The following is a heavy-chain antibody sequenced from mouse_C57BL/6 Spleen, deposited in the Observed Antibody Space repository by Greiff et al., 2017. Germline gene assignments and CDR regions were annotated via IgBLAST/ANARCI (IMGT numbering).Heavy chain of an antibody. CDR3: ARPKRLPRGGFDY. CDR1: GYTFTSYW. J-gene: IGHJ2*01. CDR2: IYPSDSET. D-gene: IGHD2-1*01. V-gene: IGHV1-61*01. Sequence: QVQLQQPGAELVRPGSSVKLSCKASGYTFTSYWMDWVKQRPGQGLEWIGNIYPSDSETHYNQKFKDKATLTVDKSSSPAYMQLSSLTSEDSAVXYCARPKRLPRGGFDYWGQGTTLTVSS.